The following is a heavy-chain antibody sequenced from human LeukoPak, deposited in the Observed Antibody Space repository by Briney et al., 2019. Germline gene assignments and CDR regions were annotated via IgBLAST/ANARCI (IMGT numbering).Heavy chain of an antibody. V-gene: IGHV3-11*04. D-gene: IGHD3-10*01. CDR3: ARDYYGSGSYYNSNYYYYYMDV. CDR2: ISSSGSTI. J-gene: IGHJ6*03. CDR1: GFTFSDYY. Sequence: GGSLRLSCAASGFTFSDYYMSWIRQAPGKGLEWVSYISSSGSTICYADSVKGRFTISRDNAKNSLYLQMNSLRAEDTAVYYCARDYYGSGSYYNSNYYYYYMDVWGKGTTVTVSS.